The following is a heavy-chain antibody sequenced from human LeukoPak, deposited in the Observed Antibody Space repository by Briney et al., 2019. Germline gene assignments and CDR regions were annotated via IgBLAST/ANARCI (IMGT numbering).Heavy chain of an antibody. Sequence: SETLSLTCTVSGGSISSSNYYWGWIRPPPGKALEWMGSIYYSGSTYYNPSLKSRDTISVDTSKNQFSLKLSSVTAADTAVYYCARAGEPPYYYYYMDVWGKGTTVTVPS. CDR2: IYYSGST. CDR1: GGSISSSNYY. D-gene: IGHD7-27*01. V-gene: IGHV4-39*01. J-gene: IGHJ6*03. CDR3: ARAGEPPYYYYYMDV.